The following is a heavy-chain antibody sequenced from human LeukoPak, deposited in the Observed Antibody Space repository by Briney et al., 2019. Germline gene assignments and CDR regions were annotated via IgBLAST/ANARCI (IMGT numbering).Heavy chain of an antibody. CDR1: GYTFTSYG. V-gene: IGHV1-69*04. CDR3: AGEVATIGWDY. Sequence: ASVKVSCKASGYTFTSYGISWVRQAPGQGLEWMGRIIPILGIANYAQKFQGRVTITADKSTSTAYMELSSLRSEDTAVYYCAGEVATIGWDYWGQGTLVTVSS. CDR2: IIPILGIA. J-gene: IGHJ4*02. D-gene: IGHD5-12*01.